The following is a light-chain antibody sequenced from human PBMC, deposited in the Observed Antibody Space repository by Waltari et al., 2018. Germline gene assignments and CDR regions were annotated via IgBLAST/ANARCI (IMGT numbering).Light chain of an antibody. V-gene: IGKV3-15*01. Sequence: EIVMTQSPDTLSVSPGERVALSCRASQSVGGNLAWYQQKPGQAPRLLIYAASTRATAIPASFSGGGSGTEFTLTISSLQSEDFAVYYCQQYNKWPLTFGQGTEVEIK. J-gene: IGKJ1*01. CDR1: QSVGGN. CDR3: QQYNKWPLT. CDR2: AAS.